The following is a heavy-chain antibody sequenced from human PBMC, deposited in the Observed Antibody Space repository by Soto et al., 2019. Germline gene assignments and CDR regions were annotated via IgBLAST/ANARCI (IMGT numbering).Heavy chain of an antibody. J-gene: IGHJ4*02. V-gene: IGHV6-1*01. D-gene: IGHD6-6*01. CDR3: ARDRTAIAARPFDY. CDR2: TYYRSKWYN. CDR1: GDRVSSNSAA. Sequence: QVQLQQSGPGLVKPSQSLSLTCAISGDRVSSNSAACNWIRQSPSRGLEWLGRTYYRSKWYNDYAVSVKSRITINPDTSKNQFSLQLNSVTPEDTAVYYCARDRTAIAARPFDYWGQGTLVTVSS.